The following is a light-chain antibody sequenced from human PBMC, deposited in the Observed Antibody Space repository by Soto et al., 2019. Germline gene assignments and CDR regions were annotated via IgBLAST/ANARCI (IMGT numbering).Light chain of an antibody. Sequence: QSALTQPASVSGSPGQSITTSCTGTSSDIGTYDHVSWYQQHPGRAPQLIIYEVSNRPSGLSNRFSGSKSGNTASLTISVLQAEDEVDYYCCSYTTRSTLVFGSGTKVTVL. J-gene: IGLJ1*01. V-gene: IGLV2-14*01. CDR1: SSDIGTYDH. CDR2: EVS. CDR3: CSYTTRSTLV.